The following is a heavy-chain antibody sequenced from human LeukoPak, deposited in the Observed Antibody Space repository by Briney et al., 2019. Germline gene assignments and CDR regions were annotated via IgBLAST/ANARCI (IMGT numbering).Heavy chain of an antibody. D-gene: IGHD5-18*01. CDR3: ASGYRFRN. CDR2: INPNRGGT. CDR1: GYPFTDYY. V-gene: IGHV1-2*02. J-gene: IGHJ4*02. Sequence: ASVRVSCKASGYPFTDYYMHWVRQAPGQGLEWMGWINPNRGGTDYAQKFQGRVTMTRDTSISTAYMELSRLRYDDTAVYYCASGYRFRNWGQGTLVTVSS.